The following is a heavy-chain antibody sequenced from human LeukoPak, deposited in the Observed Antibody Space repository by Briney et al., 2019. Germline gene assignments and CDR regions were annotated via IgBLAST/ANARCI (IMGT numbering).Heavy chain of an antibody. CDR3: ARAELKYSSGWYEPYYFDY. D-gene: IGHD6-19*01. V-gene: IGHV4-59*01. CDR1: GGSISSYY. Sequence: SETLSLTCTVSGGSISSYYWSWIRQPPGKGLEWIGYIYYSGSTNYNPSLKSRVTISVDTSKNQLSLKLSSVTAADTAVYYCARAELKYSSGWYEPYYFDYWGQGTLVTVSS. CDR2: IYYSGST. J-gene: IGHJ4*02.